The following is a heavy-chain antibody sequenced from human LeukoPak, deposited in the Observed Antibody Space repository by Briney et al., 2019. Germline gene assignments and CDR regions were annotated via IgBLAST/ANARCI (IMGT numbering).Heavy chain of an antibody. CDR2: INHSGST. D-gene: IGHD5-12*01. CDR1: GGSFSGYY. Sequence: SETLSLTCAVYGGSFSGYYWSWIRQPPGKGLEWIGEINHSGSTNYNPSLKSRVTISVDTSKNQFSLKLSSVTAADTAVYYCRFWLRQAHYYYYMDVWGKGTTVTVSS. V-gene: IGHV4-34*01. CDR3: RFWLRQAHYYYYMDV. J-gene: IGHJ6*03.